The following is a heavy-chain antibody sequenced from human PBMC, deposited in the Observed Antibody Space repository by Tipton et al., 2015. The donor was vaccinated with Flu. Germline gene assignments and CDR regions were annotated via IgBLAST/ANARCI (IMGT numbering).Heavy chain of an antibody. D-gene: IGHD3-10*01. CDR1: GGSMGNDF. J-gene: IGHJ2*01. CDR3: ARDPGSWYFDL. Sequence: TLSLTCSVSGGSMGNDFWSWIRQAPGKGLEWIGYSYFSGNTNYNPSLRSRVTISVDRSKNQISLNLSSVTAADTAVYYCARDPGSWYFDLWGRGALVTVSS. V-gene: IGHV4-59*01. CDR2: SYFSGNT.